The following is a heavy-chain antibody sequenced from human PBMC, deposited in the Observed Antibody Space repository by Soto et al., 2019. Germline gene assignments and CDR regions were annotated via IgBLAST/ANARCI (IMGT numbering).Heavy chain of an antibody. Sequence: QVQLQESGPGLVKPSQTLSLTCTVSGGSISSGDYYWTWIRQHPEKGLEWIGYLYYSGSTYYNPSLKCRVTRSVLTSTNQFSLKLNSVTAADTAVDNCVREFVYGDYGGWFDTWGQGTQVTVSS. CDR1: GGSISSGDYY. J-gene: IGHJ5*02. V-gene: IGHV4-31*03. D-gene: IGHD4-17*01. CDR2: LYYSGST. CDR3: VREFVYGDYGGWFDT.